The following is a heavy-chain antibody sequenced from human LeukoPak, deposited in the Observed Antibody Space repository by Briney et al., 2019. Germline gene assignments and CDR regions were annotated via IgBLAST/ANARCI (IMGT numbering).Heavy chain of an antibody. CDR1: GASFNDYY. CDR3: ARDMIVGGLGPFDI. Sequence: SSETLSLTCAVYGASFNDYYWTWIRQPPGGELEWIGEVNHGGYTNYNPTLKSRVTLSVDTSKNQFSLKVNSVIAADTAVYSCARDMIVGGLGPFDIWGQGTIVTVSS. D-gene: IGHD3-22*01. V-gene: IGHV4-34*01. CDR2: VNHGGYT. J-gene: IGHJ3*02.